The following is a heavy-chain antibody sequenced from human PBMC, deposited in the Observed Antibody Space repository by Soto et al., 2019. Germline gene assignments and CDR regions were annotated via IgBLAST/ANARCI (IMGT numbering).Heavy chain of an antibody. V-gene: IGHV3-NL1*01. CDR1: GFTFSSYG. D-gene: IGHD3-3*01. J-gene: IGHJ4*02. CDR2: ISCGGSSK. Sequence: GGSLRLSCAASGFTFSSYGMHWVRQAPGKGLEWVSAISCGGSSKYYADSVKGRFTISRDNSKNTLYLQMNSLRAEDTAVYYCAKGDSTIFGVVIPSIDYWGQGTLVTVSS. CDR3: AKGDSTIFGVVIPSIDY.